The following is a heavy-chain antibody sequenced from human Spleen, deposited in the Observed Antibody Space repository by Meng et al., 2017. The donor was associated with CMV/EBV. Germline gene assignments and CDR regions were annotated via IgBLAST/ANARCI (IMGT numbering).Heavy chain of an antibody. CDR1: GFTFSNNW. CDR2: INSDGSST. D-gene: IGHD6-13*01. Sequence: GGFLILPCTVSGFTFSNNWMTWVRQVPGKGLVWVSRINSDGSSTSYADSVKGRFTISRDNAKNTLYLQMNSLRAEDTAVYYCARETSIAAAGLYYYGMDVWGQGTTVTVSS. V-gene: IGHV3-74*01. J-gene: IGHJ6*02. CDR3: ARETSIAAAGLYYYGMDV.